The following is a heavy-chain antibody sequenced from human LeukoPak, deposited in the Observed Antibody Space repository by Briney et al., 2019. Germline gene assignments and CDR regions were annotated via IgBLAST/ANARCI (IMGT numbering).Heavy chain of an antibody. J-gene: IGHJ6*02. CDR2: ICSSGSA. Sequence: PSQTLSLTCTVSGGSFSSGVYCWSWIRQRPGEGLQWIGYICSSGSAYYNASLKSRVSMSTDTSNNQFSLKLNSVTAADTAVYYCARDGGGSLHGMDVWGQGTTVTVSS. CDR3: ARDGGGSLHGMDV. CDR1: GGSFSSGVYC. D-gene: IGHD2-15*01. V-gene: IGHV4-31*03.